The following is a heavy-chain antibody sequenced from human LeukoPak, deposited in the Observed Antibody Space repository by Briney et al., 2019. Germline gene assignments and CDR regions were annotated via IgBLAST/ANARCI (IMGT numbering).Heavy chain of an antibody. J-gene: IGHJ4*02. Sequence: GGSLRLSCAASGFTFSSYWMHWVRQAPGKGLVWVSRINSDGSSTSHADSVKGRFTISRDNAKNTLYLQMNSLRAEDTAVYYCARGGDIVVVPAAMGIDYWGQGTLVTVSS. CDR2: INSDGSST. CDR3: ARGGDIVVVPAAMGIDY. D-gene: IGHD2-2*01. V-gene: IGHV3-74*01. CDR1: GFTFSSYW.